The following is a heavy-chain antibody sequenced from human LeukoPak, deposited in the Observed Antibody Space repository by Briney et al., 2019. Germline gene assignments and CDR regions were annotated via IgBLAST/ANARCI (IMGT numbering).Heavy chain of an antibody. Sequence: SETLFLTCTVSGGSISSYYWSWIRQPPGKGLEWIGYIYYSGSTNYNPSLKSRVTISVDTSKNQFSLKLSSVTAADTAVYYCARRGSGSYYNAFFDYWGQGTLVTVSS. CDR2: IYYSGST. CDR1: GGSISSYY. J-gene: IGHJ4*02. D-gene: IGHD3-10*01. CDR3: ARRGSGSYYNAFFDY. V-gene: IGHV4-59*01.